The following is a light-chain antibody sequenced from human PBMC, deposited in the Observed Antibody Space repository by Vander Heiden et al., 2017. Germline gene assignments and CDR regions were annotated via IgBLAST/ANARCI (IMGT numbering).Light chain of an antibody. CDR3: QQSYSASVT. Sequence: DIQMTQSPSALSASVGDRVTITCRASQSINHYLNWYQQKPGKAPKLPIYAASSLQSGVPSRFSGSGSGTDFTLTISSLQPEDFATYSCQQSYSASVTFGGGTKVEIK. J-gene: IGKJ4*01. V-gene: IGKV1-39*01. CDR2: AAS. CDR1: QSINHY.